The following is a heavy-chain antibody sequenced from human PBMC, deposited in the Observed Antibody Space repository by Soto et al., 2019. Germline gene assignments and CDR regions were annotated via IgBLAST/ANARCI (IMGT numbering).Heavy chain of an antibody. CDR3: ARKKKGLVWFGRGGMDV. Sequence: QVQLQQWGAGLLKPSETLSLTCAVYGGSFSGHYWSWIRQPPGKGLEWIGEINHSGSTNYNPSLKSRVTISVDTCKNQLSVKLSSVTAADTDVYYCARKKKGLVWFGRGGMDVWGQGTTVTVS. V-gene: IGHV4-34*01. CDR1: GGSFSGHY. CDR2: INHSGST. D-gene: IGHD3-10*01. J-gene: IGHJ6*01.